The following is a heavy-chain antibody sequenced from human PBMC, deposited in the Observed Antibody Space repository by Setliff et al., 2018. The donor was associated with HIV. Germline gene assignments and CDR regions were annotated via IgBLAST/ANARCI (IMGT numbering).Heavy chain of an antibody. CDR2: INEDGSDK. D-gene: IGHD3-10*01. J-gene: IGHJ4*02. CDR1: GFTFNRNC. V-gene: IGHV3-7*03. CDR3: ALLWPFDY. Sequence: PGGSLRLSCAASGFTFNRNCMSWVRQAPGKGLEWVANINEDGSDKYYMDSVKGRFSISRDNADNSLYLQMNSLRGEDTAIYYCALLWPFDYWGQGSLVTVSS.